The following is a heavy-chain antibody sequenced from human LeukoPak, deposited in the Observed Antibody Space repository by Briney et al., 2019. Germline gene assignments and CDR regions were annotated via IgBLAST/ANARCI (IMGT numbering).Heavy chain of an antibody. D-gene: IGHD5-24*01. Sequence: GGSLRLSCAASGFTFSDHAMSWVRQAPAKGLEWVSVIYSGGEIYYADSVKGRFTISRDNSKNTLHLQMNSLRAEDTAVYYCARDVRWEGPLDIWGQGTMVTVSS. CDR3: ARDVRWEGPLDI. CDR1: GFTFSDHA. V-gene: IGHV3-53*01. J-gene: IGHJ3*02. CDR2: IYSGGEI.